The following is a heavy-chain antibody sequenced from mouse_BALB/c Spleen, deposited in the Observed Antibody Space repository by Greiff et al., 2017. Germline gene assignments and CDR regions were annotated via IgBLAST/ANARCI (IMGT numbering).Heavy chain of an antibody. CDR1: GYTFTSYW. Sequence: QVQLQQSGAELGKPGASVKMSCKASGYTFTSYWMHWVKQRPGQGLEWIGYINPSTGYTEYNQKFKDKATLTADKSSSTAYMQLSSLTSEDSAVYYCARSEYAMDGWGQGTSVTVPS. V-gene: IGHV1-7*01. J-gene: IGHJ4*01. CDR2: INPSTGYT. CDR3: ARSEYAMDG.